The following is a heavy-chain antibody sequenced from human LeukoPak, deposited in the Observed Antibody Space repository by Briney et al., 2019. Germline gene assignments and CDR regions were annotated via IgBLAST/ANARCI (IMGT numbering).Heavy chain of an antibody. Sequence: PSETLSLTCNVSGGSISSYYLIWIRQPAGKGLEWIGRIYTSGSTDYNPSLKSRVTMSVHTSKNQFSLKLSSVTAADTAVYYCARHVGDVGSNINHYYYYMDVWGKGTTVTVSS. CDR1: GGSISSYY. D-gene: IGHD3-10*01. V-gene: IGHV4-4*07. J-gene: IGHJ6*03. CDR3: ARHVGDVGSNINHYYYYMDV. CDR2: IYTSGST.